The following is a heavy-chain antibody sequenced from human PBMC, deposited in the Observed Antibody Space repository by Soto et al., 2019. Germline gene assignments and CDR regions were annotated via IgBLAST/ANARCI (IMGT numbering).Heavy chain of an antibody. CDR2: ASGSGSGT. J-gene: IGHJ4*02. CDR3: AKGRPGVAAAPDY. Sequence: GGSLRLSCAASGFTFSDYAMAWVRQAPGKGLEWVSSASGSGSGTYYADSVKGRFTISRDNSKNTLFLHMTNLRAGDTALYFCAKGRPGVAAAPDYWGQGTLVTVSS. D-gene: IGHD2-21*01. V-gene: IGHV3-23*01. CDR1: GFTFSDYA.